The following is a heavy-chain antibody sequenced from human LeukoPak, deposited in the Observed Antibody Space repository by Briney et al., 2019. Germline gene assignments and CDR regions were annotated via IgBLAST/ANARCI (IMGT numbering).Heavy chain of an antibody. V-gene: IGHV3-30*02. Sequence: GGSLRLSCAASGFTFSSYGMHWVRQAPGKGLEWVAFIRYDGSNKYYADSVKGRFTISRDNAKNSLYLQMNSLRAEDTAVYYCARVPMSYYYMDVWGKGTTVTVSS. J-gene: IGHJ6*03. CDR2: IRYDGSNK. CDR1: GFTFSSYG. CDR3: ARVPMSYYYMDV.